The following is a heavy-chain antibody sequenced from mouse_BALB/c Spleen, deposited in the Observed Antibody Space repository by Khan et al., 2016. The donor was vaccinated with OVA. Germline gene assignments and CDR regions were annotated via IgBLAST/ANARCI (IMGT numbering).Heavy chain of an antibody. D-gene: IGHD2-14*01. V-gene: IGHV1-63*02. J-gene: IGHJ1*01. CDR1: GYTFTNYW. Sequence: QVQLMQSGAELVRPGTSVKISCKASGYTFTNYWLGWVKQRPGHGLEWIGDIYPGGGYINYNEKFKGRATLTAGTSSSTAYIQISGLTSEDSAVYFCTRWGTWFFDDWGAGTSVTVSS. CDR3: TRWGTWFFDD. CDR2: IYPGGGYI.